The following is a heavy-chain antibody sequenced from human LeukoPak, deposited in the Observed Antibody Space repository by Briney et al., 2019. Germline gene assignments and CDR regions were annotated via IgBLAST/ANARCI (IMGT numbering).Heavy chain of an antibody. CDR2: IYYSGST. D-gene: IGHD3-9*01. CDR1: GGSISSYY. Sequence: PSETLSLTCTVSGGSISSYYWSWIRQPPGKGLEWIGYIYYSGSTNYNPSLKSRVTISVDTSKNQFSLKLSPVTAADTAVYYCARVSQYYDILTGGYYYYGMDVWGQGTTVTVSS. CDR3: ARVSQYYDILTGGYYYYGMDV. J-gene: IGHJ6*02. V-gene: IGHV4-59*08.